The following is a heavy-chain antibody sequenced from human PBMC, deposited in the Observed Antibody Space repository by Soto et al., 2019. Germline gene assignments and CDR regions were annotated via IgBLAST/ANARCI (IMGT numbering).Heavy chain of an antibody. CDR2: VSDSGSS. CDR3: ARGGAETDFYPWANWGDL. V-gene: IGHV4-4*07. Sequence: ETLSLTCNSSGGSISSFYWTWIRQPAGGRLEWVGRVSDSGSSYYNPALTTRISMSLHRYRSQFSLRLYSVTAADTAVYYCARGGAETDFYPWANWGDLWGQG. D-gene: IGHD1-1*01. CDR1: GGSISSFY. J-gene: IGHJ5*02.